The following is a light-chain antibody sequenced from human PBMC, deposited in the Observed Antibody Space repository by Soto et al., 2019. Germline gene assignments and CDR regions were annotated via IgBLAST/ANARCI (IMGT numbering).Light chain of an antibody. CDR3: SSYKSSSTGV. CDR1: SSDVGGYNY. Sequence: QSALTQPASVSGSPGQSITISCTGTSSDVGGYNYVSWYQQHPGKAPKLMIYEVNYRPSGVSNRFSGSKSGNTASLTISGLQAEDEAAYYCSSYKSSSTGVFGTGTKVTVL. J-gene: IGLJ1*01. V-gene: IGLV2-14*01. CDR2: EVN.